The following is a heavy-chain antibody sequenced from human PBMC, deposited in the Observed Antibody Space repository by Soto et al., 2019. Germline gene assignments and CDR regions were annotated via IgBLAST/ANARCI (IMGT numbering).Heavy chain of an antibody. CDR2: IRNDGSSK. V-gene: IGHV3-33*06. D-gene: IGHD4-17*01. CDR3: AKFLRLLPSHYAFDI. CDR1: GFTFSSYG. J-gene: IGHJ3*02. Sequence: QVQLVDSGGGVAQPGGSLRLSCAASGFTFSSYGMHWVRQAPGKGLEWVAVIRNDGSSKYYADSVKGRFTISRDNSKNTLYLQMNSLRAEDTAVYYCAKFLRLLPSHYAFDIWGQGTTVTVSS.